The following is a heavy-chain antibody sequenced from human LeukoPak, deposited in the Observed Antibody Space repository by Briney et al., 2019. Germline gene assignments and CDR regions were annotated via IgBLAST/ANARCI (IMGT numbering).Heavy chain of an antibody. CDR1: GGSFSGYY. V-gene: IGHV4-34*01. J-gene: IGHJ4*02. CDR2: INHSGST. Sequence: SETLSLTCAVYGGSFSGYYWSWIRQPPGKGLEWIGEINHSGSTNYNPSLKSRVTISVDTSKNQFSLKLSSVTAADTAVYYCARGLVSLWWLDYFDYWGRGTLVTVSS. D-gene: IGHD2-21*01. CDR3: ARGLVSLWWLDYFDY.